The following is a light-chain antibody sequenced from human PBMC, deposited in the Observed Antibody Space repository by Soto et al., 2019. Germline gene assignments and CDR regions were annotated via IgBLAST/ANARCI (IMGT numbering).Light chain of an antibody. CDR3: QPYNNWPLT. Sequence: DIQMTQSPSTLSASVGDRVTITCRASQSLGNWLAWYQQKPGKAPKLLIYDASILESGVSSRFSGSGSGTEFTLTINSLQSEDFAVYYCQPYNNWPLTFGGGTKVDI. CDR1: QSLGNW. J-gene: IGKJ4*01. V-gene: IGKV1-5*01. CDR2: DAS.